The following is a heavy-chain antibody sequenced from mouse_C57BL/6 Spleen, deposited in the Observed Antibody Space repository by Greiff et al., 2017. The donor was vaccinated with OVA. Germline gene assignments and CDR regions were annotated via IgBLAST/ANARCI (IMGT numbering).Heavy chain of an antibody. J-gene: IGHJ4*01. V-gene: IGHV5-16*01. CDR3: ARGEAYAMDY. CDR2: INYDGSST. Sequence: DVKLVESEGGLVQPGSSMKLSCTASGFTFSDYYMAWVRQVPEKGLEWVANINYDGSSTYYLDSLKSRFIISRDNAKNILYLQMSSLTSEDTATYYCARGEAYAMDYWGQGTSVTVSS. CDR1: GFTFSDYY.